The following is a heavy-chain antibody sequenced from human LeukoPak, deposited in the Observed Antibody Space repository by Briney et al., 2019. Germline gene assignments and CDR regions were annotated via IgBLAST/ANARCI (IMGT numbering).Heavy chain of an antibody. CDR2: INWNSNDI. D-gene: IGHD6-13*01. CDR1: GFTFDDYA. J-gene: IGHJ3*02. CDR3: AKAYSSRTGGPFDI. Sequence: QAGGSLRLSCAASGFTFDDYAMHWVRQTPGKGLEWISGINWNSNDIGYADSVKGRFTISRDNAKNSLYLQMNSLRAEDMALYYCAKAYSSRTGGPFDIWGQGTMVTVSS. V-gene: IGHV3-9*03.